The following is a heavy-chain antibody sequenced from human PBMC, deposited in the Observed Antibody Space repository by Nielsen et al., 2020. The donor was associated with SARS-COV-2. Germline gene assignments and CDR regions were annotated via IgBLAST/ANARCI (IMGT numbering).Heavy chain of an antibody. Sequence: GESLKISCAASEFTFRNYGMNWVRQAPGKGLAWVAHINSDGSRTTYADSVKGRFTISRDNAENTVYLEMNSLTADDTAVYYCVRVRGDGYYYDTGPFDYWGQGTLVTVSS. D-gene: IGHD2-21*02. CDR2: INSDGSRT. J-gene: IGHJ4*02. V-gene: IGHV3-74*01. CDR3: VRVRGDGYYYDTGPFDY. CDR1: EFTFRNYG.